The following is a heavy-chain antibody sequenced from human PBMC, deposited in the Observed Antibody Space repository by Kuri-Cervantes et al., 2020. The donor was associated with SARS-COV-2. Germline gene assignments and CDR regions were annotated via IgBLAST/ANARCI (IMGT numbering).Heavy chain of an antibody. D-gene: IGHD2-21*01. V-gene: IGHV3-30*03. CDR2: ISYDGTIR. Sequence: LSLTCVVSGFTFSNYGMHWVRQAPGKGLEWVAVISYDGTIRYYADSVKGRFTISRDNSKSTLYLQINSLRAEDTAIFYCARARVGVLDFWGQGALVTVSS. CDR1: GFTFSNYG. CDR3: ARARVGVLDF. J-gene: IGHJ4*02.